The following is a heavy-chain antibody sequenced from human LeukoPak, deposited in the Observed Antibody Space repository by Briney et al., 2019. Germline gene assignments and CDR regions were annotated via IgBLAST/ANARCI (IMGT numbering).Heavy chain of an antibody. D-gene: IGHD3-10*01. CDR3: ARDPSYYYGSGSWYGMDV. V-gene: IGHV4-4*07. CDR2: IYTSGGT. Sequence: SETLSLTCTVSGGSISSYYWSWIRQPVGKGLEWIGRIYTSGGTNYNPSLKSRVTMSVDTSKNQFSLKLSSVTAADTAVYYCARDPSYYYGSGSWYGMDVWGQGTTVTVSS. J-gene: IGHJ6*02. CDR1: GGSISSYY.